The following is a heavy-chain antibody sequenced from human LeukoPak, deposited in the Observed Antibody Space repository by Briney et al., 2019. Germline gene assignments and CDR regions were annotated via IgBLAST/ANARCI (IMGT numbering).Heavy chain of an antibody. V-gene: IGHV4-59*11. D-gene: IGHD4-17*01. CDR2: ISYIGST. J-gene: IGHJ3*02. CDR3: ARDLVTVTKGFDI. Sequence: SETLSLTCTVSGDSFSSHYWTWIRQPPGKRLEWIGYISYIGSTNYNPSLKSRVTISIDTSKNQFSLKLSSVTAADTAVYYCARDLVTVTKGFDIWGQGTMVSVSS. CDR1: GDSFSSHY.